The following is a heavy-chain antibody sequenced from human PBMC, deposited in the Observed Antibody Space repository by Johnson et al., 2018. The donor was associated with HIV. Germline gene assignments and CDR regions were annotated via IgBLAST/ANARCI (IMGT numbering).Heavy chain of an antibody. CDR3: ARGSYGYGDAFDI. J-gene: IGHJ3*02. D-gene: IGHD5-18*01. V-gene: IGHV3-13*01. Sequence: VQLVESGGGLVQPGGSLRLSCAASGFTFSSYDMHWVRQATGKGLEWVSAIGTAGDTYYPGSVKGRFTISRENAKNSLYLRMNSLRAGDTAVYYCARGSYGYGDAFDIWGQGTMVTVSS. CDR2: IGTAGDT. CDR1: GFTFSSYD.